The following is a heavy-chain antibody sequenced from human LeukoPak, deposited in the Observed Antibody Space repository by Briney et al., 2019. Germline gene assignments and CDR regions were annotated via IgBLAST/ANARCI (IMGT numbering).Heavy chain of an antibody. Sequence: GASVKVSCKASGYTFTSYGISWVRQAPGQGLEWMGWISAYNGNTNYAQKLQGRVTMTTDTSTSTAYMELRSLRSDDTAVYYCARDSGAAGTRPFDYWCQGTLVTVSS. CDR1: GYTFTSYG. CDR2: ISAYNGNT. CDR3: ARDSGAAGTRPFDY. D-gene: IGHD6-13*01. V-gene: IGHV1-18*04. J-gene: IGHJ4*02.